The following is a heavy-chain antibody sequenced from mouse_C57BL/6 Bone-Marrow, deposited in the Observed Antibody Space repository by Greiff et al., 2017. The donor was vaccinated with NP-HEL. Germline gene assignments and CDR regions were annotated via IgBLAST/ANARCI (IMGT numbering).Heavy chain of an antibody. J-gene: IGHJ1*03. CDR1: GFTFSDFY. CDR3: ARDNWDWYFDV. V-gene: IGHV7-1*01. D-gene: IGHD4-1*01. Sequence: EVKLVESGGGLVQSGRSLRLSCATSGFTFSDFYMEWVRQAPGKGLEWIAASRNKANDYKTESSASVKGRFIVSRDNSQSILYLQMHARRAEDTAIYYCARDNWDWYFDVWGTGTTVTVSS. CDR2: SRNKANDYKT.